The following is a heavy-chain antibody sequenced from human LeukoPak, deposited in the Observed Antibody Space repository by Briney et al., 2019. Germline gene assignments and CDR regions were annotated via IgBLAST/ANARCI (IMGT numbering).Heavy chain of an antibody. CDR1: GFIFSNYW. CDR2: INTDGSST. D-gene: IGHD2-2*01. Sequence: GGSLRLSCAASGFIFSNYWMHWVRQAPGKGLVWVSRINTDGSSTNYADSVKGRVTMSRDNAKNTLYLQMNSLRAEDTAMYFCARGAPRLDIEVVPAAIPLDYWGHGTLLIVSS. J-gene: IGHJ4*01. CDR3: ARGAPRLDIEVVPAAIPLDY. V-gene: IGHV3-74*01.